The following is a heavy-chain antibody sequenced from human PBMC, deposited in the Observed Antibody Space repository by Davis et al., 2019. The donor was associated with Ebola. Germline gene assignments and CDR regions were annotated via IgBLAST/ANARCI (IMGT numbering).Heavy chain of an antibody. CDR2: INAGNGDT. J-gene: IGHJ5*02. CDR3: ARAGYDFWSGWENWFDP. CDR1: GYIFTTYA. Sequence: ASVKVSCKASGYIFTTYAIHWVRQAPGQRLEWMGWINAGNGDTKYSQNFQGRVTITRDTPASTAYMELRSLRSDDTAVYYCARAGYDFWSGWENWFDPWGQGTLVTVSS. V-gene: IGHV1-3*01. D-gene: IGHD3-3*01.